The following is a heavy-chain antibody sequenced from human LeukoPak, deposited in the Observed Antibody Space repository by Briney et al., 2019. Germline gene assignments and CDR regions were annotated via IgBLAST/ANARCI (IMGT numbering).Heavy chain of an antibody. V-gene: IGHV3-7*01. CDR1: GFTFSSYW. D-gene: IGHD3-3*01. CDR3: ARDHTPNYDFWSGYYISY. J-gene: IGHJ4*02. CDR2: IKQDGSEK. Sequence: GGSLRLSCAASGFTFSSYWMSWVRQAPGKGLEWVANIKQDGSEKYYVDSVKGRFTISRDNAKNSLYLQMNSLRAEDTAVYYCARDHTPNYDFWSGYYISYWGQGTLVTVSS.